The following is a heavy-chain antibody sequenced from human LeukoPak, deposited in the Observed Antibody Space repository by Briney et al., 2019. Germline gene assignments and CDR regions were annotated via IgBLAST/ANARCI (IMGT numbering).Heavy chain of an antibody. Sequence: SSETLSLTCTVSGGSISSYYWSWIRQPPGKGLEWIGYIYYSGSTNYNPSLKSRVTISVDTSKNQFSLKLSSVTAADTAVYYCARRLVVPAAKNMDVWGKGTTVTISS. CDR2: IYYSGST. V-gene: IGHV4-59*01. CDR1: GGSISSYY. J-gene: IGHJ6*03. CDR3: ARRLVVPAAKNMDV. D-gene: IGHD2-2*01.